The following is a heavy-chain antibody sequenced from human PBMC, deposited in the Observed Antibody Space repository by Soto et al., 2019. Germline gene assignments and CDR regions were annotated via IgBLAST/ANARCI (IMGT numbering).Heavy chain of an antibody. Sequence: QVQLQQWGAGLLKPSETLSLTCAVYGGSFSGYYWSWIRQPPGKGLEWIGEINHSGSTNYSPSLKSRVTISVDTSKNQFSLKRSSVTAADTAVYYCARADYYGSGRSVWGQGTLVTVSS. J-gene: IGHJ4*02. CDR1: GGSFSGYY. CDR3: ARADYYGSGRSV. V-gene: IGHV4-34*01. CDR2: INHSGST. D-gene: IGHD3-10*01.